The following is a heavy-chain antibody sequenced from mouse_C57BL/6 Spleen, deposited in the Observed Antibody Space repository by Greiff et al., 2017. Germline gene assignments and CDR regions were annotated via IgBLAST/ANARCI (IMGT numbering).Heavy chain of an antibody. D-gene: IGHD1-1*01. J-gene: IGHJ1*03. CDR3: AREILRDKYFDG. Sequence: VQLQQPGAELVRPGTSVKLSCKASGYTFTSYWMHWVKQRPGQGLEWIGVIDPSDSYTNYNQKFKGKATLTVDTSSSTAYMQLSSLTSEDSAVYYCAREILRDKYFDGWGTGTTVTVSS. CDR1: GYTFTSYW. CDR2: IDPSDSYT. V-gene: IGHV1-59*01.